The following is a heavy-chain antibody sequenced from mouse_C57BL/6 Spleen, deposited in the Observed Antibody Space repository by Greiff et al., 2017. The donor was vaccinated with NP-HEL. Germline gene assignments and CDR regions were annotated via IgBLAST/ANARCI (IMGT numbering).Heavy chain of an antibody. CDR1: GFTFSSYA. J-gene: IGHJ4*01. D-gene: IGHD3-3*01. CDR2: ISDGGSYT. Sequence: DVHLVESGGGLVKPGGSLKLSCAASGFTFSSYAMSWVRQTPEKRLEWVATISDGGSYTYYPDNVQGRFTISRDNAKNNLYLQMSHRKSEDTAMYYCARVEGHAMDYWGQGTSVTVSS. V-gene: IGHV5-4*01. CDR3: ARVEGHAMDY.